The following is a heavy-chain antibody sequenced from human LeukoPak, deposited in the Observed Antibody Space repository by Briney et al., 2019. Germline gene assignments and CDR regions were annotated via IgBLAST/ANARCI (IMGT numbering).Heavy chain of an antibody. CDR3: ARSGSYYYYGMDV. Sequence: ASVKVSCKASGGTFSSYAISWVRQAPGQGLEWMGGIIPISGTANYAQKFQGRVTITADESTSTAYMELSSLRSEDTAVYYCARSGSYYYYGMDVWGQGTTVTVSS. CDR2: IIPISGTA. V-gene: IGHV1-69*13. J-gene: IGHJ6*02. CDR1: GGTFSSYA. D-gene: IGHD6-25*01.